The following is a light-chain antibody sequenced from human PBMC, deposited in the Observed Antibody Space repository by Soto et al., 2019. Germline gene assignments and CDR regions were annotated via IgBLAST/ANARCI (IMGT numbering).Light chain of an antibody. CDR3: HQYFNPRT. CDR2: DAS. Sequence: DTQLTQPPSSLSASVGDRVTITCQASQHISDYLNWYQQKPGKAPKLLIYDASKLETGVPSRFSGSGSGTDFTFTISSLQPEDSATYYCHQYFNPRTFGGGTKVDIK. CDR1: QHISDY. V-gene: IGKV1-33*01. J-gene: IGKJ4*01.